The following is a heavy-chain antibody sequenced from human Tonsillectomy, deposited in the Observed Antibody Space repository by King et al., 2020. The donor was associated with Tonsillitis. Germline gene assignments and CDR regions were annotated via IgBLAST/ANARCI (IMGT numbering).Heavy chain of an antibody. D-gene: IGHD6-13*01. CDR3: AKRKQKVYYYYGMDV. J-gene: IGHJ6*02. Sequence: VQLVESGGGVVQPGRSLRLSCAASGFTFSSYGMHWVRQAPGKGLEWVAVISYDGSNKYYADSVKGRFTISRDNSKNTLYLQMNSLRAEDTAVYYCAKRKQKVYYYYGMDVWGQGTTVTVSS. CDR2: ISYDGSNK. V-gene: IGHV3-30*18. CDR1: GFTFSSYG.